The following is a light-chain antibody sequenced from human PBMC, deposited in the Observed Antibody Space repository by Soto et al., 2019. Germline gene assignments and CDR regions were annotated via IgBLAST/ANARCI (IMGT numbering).Light chain of an antibody. V-gene: IGKV1-39*01. CDR1: QTIYNY. CDR2: AAS. Sequence: DIQMTQSPSSLSASVGDRVTITCRASQTIYNYLNWYQQKPGKAPKVLIYAASRLQSGVPSRFSGRRSGTDFTLTIRSLQPEDFATYYCQQSFTTPYTFGQGTRLDI. CDR3: QQSFTTPYT. J-gene: IGKJ2*01.